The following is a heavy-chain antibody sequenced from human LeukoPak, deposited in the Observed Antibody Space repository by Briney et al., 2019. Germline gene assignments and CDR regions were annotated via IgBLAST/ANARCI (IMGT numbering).Heavy chain of an antibody. V-gene: IGHV1-8*01. J-gene: IGHJ5*02. D-gene: IGHD3-10*01. CDR2: MNPNSCNT. CDR3: ARVRGVRGVNTYNWFDR. Sequence: SGKVSFKASGSTFTSYDINWVRPATGQGVGWRGWMNPNSCNTAYAQKFQGRVTMTRNTSISTAYMELSSLRSEDTAVYYCARVRGVRGVNTYNWFDRWGQGTLVTVSS. CDR1: GSTFTSYD.